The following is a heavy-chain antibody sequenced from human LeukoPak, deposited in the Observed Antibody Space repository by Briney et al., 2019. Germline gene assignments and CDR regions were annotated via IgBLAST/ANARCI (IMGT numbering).Heavy chain of an antibody. J-gene: IGHJ6*02. Sequence: GRSLRLSCAASGFTFDDYAMHWVRQAPGKGLEWVSGISWNGGSIGYADSVKGRFTISRDNAKNSLYLQMNSLGAEDTALYYCAKSREYYYYYGMDVWGQGTTVTVSS. CDR1: GFTFDDYA. V-gene: IGHV3-9*01. CDR3: AKSREYYYYYGMDV. CDR2: ISWNGGSI.